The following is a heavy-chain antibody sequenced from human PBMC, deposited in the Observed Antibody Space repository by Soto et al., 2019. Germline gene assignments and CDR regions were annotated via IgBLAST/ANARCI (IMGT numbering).Heavy chain of an antibody. CDR2: IYYNGNT. V-gene: IGHV4-39*01. Sequence: QLRLQEAGPGLVKPSETLSLTCTVSGGSISSSSYYWGLIRQPPGKGPEWIGAIYYNGNTYYNPSLKSRVTMSVDTSKNQFSLKLSSATAADTAMYYCARQTGVFGHYFDYWGQGTLVTVSS. J-gene: IGHJ4*02. D-gene: IGHD3-16*01. CDR1: GGSISSSSYY. CDR3: ARQTGVFGHYFDY.